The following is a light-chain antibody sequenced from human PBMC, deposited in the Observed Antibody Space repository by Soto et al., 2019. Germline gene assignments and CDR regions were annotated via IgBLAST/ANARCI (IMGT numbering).Light chain of an antibody. CDR2: GNS. V-gene: IGLV1-40*01. Sequence: QSVLTQPPSVSGAPGQRVTISCTGSSSNIGAGYDVNWYQQPPGAAPKFLIYGNSNWPSGVPDRFSGSKSGTSASLAITGLQAEDEADYYCQSYDSRLSGYVFGTGTKVTVL. J-gene: IGLJ1*01. CDR1: SSNIGAGYD. CDR3: QSYDSRLSGYV.